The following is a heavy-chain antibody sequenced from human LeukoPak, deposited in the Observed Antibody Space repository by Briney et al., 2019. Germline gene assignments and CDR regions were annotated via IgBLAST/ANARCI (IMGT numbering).Heavy chain of an antibody. CDR3: ARHPFATPFDY. D-gene: IGHD2-15*01. V-gene: IGHV4-59*08. CDR2: AYYSGHT. Sequence: SETLSLTCTVSGGSISDNYWSWIRQPPGEGLEWIGYAYYSGHTNYNSSLKSRVTMSLDTSKSQFSLSLSSVTAAHTAVYFCARHPFATPFDYWGPGTLVTVSS. J-gene: IGHJ4*02. CDR1: GGSISDNY.